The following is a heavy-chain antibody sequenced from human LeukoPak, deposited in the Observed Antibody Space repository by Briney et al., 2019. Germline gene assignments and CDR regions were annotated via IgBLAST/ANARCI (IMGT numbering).Heavy chain of an antibody. J-gene: IGHJ6*04. V-gene: IGHV3-48*01. CDR3: ARVPAYYYDSSGYGDV. Sequence: GGSLRLSCAASGFTFSSYSMNWVRQAPGKGLEWVSYISSSSNTIYYADSVKGRFTISRDSAKNSLYLQMNSLRAEDTAVYYCARVPAYYYDSSGYGDVWGKGTTVTVSS. D-gene: IGHD3-22*01. CDR1: GFTFSSYS. CDR2: ISSSSNTI.